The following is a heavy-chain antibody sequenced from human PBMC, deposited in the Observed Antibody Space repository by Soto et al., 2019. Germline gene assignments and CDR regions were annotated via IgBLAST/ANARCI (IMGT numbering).Heavy chain of an antibody. J-gene: IGHJ6*02. D-gene: IGHD6-19*01. CDR3: ARGGAVAGDPNLQRYYYGMDV. Sequence: QVQLVQSGAEVKKPGSSVKVSCEASGRTFSSYSIIWVRQAPGQGLDWMGRITPVLGIANYAQKFQGRATITADKSTSTAYMDLSSLTFEDTAVYYCARGGAVAGDPNLQRYYYGMDVWGQGTTVTVSS. CDR2: ITPVLGIA. V-gene: IGHV1-69*02. CDR1: GRTFSSYS.